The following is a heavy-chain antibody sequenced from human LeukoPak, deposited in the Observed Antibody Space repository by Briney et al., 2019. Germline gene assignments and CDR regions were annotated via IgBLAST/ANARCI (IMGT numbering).Heavy chain of an antibody. V-gene: IGHV3-7*01. CDR1: GFTFSTYW. D-gene: IGHD3-10*01. CDR2: IKEDGGEQ. J-gene: IGHJ4*02. Sequence: PGGSLRLSCAASGFTFSTYWMTWVRQTPGKGLEWVANIKEDGGEQNYVDSVEGRFTISRDNTKNSVFLQMNSLRAEDTAVYYCAKEDGSGSYGGHLGQGTLVTVSS. CDR3: AKEDGSGSYGGH.